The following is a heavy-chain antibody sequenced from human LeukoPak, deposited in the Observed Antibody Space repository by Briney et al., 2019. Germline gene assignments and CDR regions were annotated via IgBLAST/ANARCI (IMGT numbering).Heavy chain of an antibody. CDR3: ARGVPDSSGYYYLYFDY. D-gene: IGHD3-22*01. CDR2: INHSGST. J-gene: IGHJ4*02. V-gene: IGHV4-34*01. Sequence: SETLSLTCAVYGGSFSGYYWSWIRQPPGKGLEWIGEINHSGSTNYTPSIKSRVTISVDTSKNQFSLKLSSVTAADTAVYYCARGVPDSSGYYYLYFDYWGQGTLVTVSS. CDR1: GGSFSGYY.